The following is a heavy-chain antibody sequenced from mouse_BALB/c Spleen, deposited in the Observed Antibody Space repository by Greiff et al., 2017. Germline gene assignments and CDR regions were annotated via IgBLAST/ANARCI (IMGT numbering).Heavy chain of an antibody. CDR2: ISSGGGST. CDR3: ARGGNSGDY. Sequence: EVMLVESGGGLVKPGGSLKLSCAASGFTFSSYAMSWVRQTPEKRLEWVATISSGGGSTYYPDTVKGRFTISRDNAKNTLYLQMSSLKSEDTAMYYCARGGNSGDYWGQGTSVTVSS. V-gene: IGHV5-12-1*01. J-gene: IGHJ4*01. CDR1: GFTFSSYA. D-gene: IGHD2-1*01.